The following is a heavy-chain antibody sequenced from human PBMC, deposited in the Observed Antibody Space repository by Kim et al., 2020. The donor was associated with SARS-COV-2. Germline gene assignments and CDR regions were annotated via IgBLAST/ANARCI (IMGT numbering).Heavy chain of an antibody. Sequence: SVKVSCKASGGTFSSYAISWVRQAPGQGLEWMGGIIPIFGTANYAQKFQGRVTITADESTSTAYMELSSLRSEDTAVYYCAREVYVTRIIPQKQEYYFDYWGQGTLVTVSS. D-gene: IGHD3-10*02. CDR3: AREVYVTRIIPQKQEYYFDY. CDR1: GGTFSSYA. CDR2: IIPIFGTA. J-gene: IGHJ4*02. V-gene: IGHV1-69*13.